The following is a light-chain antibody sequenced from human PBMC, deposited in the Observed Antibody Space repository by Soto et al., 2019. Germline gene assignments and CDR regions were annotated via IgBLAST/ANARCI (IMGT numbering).Light chain of an antibody. Sequence: DIVMTQSPDSLSVSLGERATSNCKSSQSALYSSNNKNYLAWYQQKPGQPPKLLIYWASTRESGVPDRFSGSGSGTDFTLTISSLQAEDVAVYYCQQYYSTPQTFGQGTKVDNK. CDR1: QSALYSSNNKNY. V-gene: IGKV4-1*01. CDR3: QQYYSTPQT. CDR2: WAS. J-gene: IGKJ1*01.